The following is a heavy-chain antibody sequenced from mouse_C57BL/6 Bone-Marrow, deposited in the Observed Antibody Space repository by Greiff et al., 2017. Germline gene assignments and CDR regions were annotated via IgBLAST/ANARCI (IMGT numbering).Heavy chain of an antibody. CDR2: IRNKANGYTT. J-gene: IGHJ3*01. V-gene: IGHV7-3*01. Sequence: EVQVVESGGGLVQPGGSLSLSCAASGFTFTDYYMSWVRQPPGKALEWFGFIRNKANGYTTEYSASVKGRFTISRDNSQSILYLQMNALRAEDSATYYCARSPYDYDVWFAYWGQGTLVTVSA. D-gene: IGHD2-4*01. CDR1: GFTFTDYY. CDR3: ARSPYDYDVWFAY.